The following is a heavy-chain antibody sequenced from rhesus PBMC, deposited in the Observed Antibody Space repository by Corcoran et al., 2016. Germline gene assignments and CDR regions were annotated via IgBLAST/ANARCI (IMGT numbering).Heavy chain of an antibody. J-gene: IGHJ4*01. Sequence: QVTLKESGPALVKPTQTLTLTCTFSGFSLSTSGMGVGWFLQPPGKAWAWLASIYWVDGKYYSTSLKSRLTISKDTSKIQVVLTMTNMDPVDTATYYCARVYCSSTYCSSYYFDYWGQGVLVTVSS. CDR1: GFSLSTSGMG. D-gene: IGHD2-15*01. CDR2: IYWVDGK. V-gene: IGHV2S1*01. CDR3: ARVYCSSTYCSSYYFDY.